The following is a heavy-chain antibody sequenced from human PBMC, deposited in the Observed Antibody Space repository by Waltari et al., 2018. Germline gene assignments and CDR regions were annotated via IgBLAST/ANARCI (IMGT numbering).Heavy chain of an antibody. J-gene: IGHJ4*02. CDR1: GGSIXSSSYY. CDR3: ARDVXXX. V-gene: IGHV4-39*07. Sequence: QLQLQEXXPGLVKPSETLSLTCPVPGGSIXSSSYYWGWIRQPPGKGLEWIGSIYYSGXXXXNXSLKSRVTISVDXXKXQFSLKXXXVTAADTAVXXCARDVXXXWGQGTXXXVXS. CDR2: IYYSGXX.